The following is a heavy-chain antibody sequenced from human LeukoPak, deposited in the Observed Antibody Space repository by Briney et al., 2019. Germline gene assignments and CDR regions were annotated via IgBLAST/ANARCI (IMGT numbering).Heavy chain of an antibody. CDR3: ASGGGYYDSSAYYDY. V-gene: IGHV3-74*01. D-gene: IGHD3-22*01. J-gene: IGHJ4*02. CDR1: GFTFSNYW. Sequence: GGSLRLSCAASGFTFSNYWVHWVRQVPGKGLVWVSRINSDGSRTSYADSVKGRFTISRDNAKNTLYLQIKSVRAEDTAVYYCASGGGYYDSSAYYDYWGQGALVTVAS. CDR2: INSDGSRT.